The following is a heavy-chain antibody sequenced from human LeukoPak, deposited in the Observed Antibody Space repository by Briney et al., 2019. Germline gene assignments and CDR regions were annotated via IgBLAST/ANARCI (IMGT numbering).Heavy chain of an antibody. CDR3: ARDVHGDYGSGWFDP. Sequence: SVKVSCKTSGSTFNNSAISWVRQAPGQGLEWLGGIMPLFGTAGYAQKFQGRVTITKDESTRTVYLELTSLTSDDTAVYYCARDVHGDYGSGWFDPWGQGTLVSVSS. J-gene: IGHJ5*02. CDR2: IMPLFGTA. V-gene: IGHV1-69*05. CDR1: GSTFNNSA. D-gene: IGHD4-17*01.